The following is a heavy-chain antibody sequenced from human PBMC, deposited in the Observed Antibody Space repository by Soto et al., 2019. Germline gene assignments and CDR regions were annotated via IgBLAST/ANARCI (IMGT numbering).Heavy chain of an antibody. CDR3: ARLGSNVDTAMEGSDY. CDR1: GGSMSSSNW. J-gene: IGHJ4*02. Sequence: PSETLSLTCTVSGGSMSSSNWWNWVRQSPGKGLEWIGEAHHSGRTNYNPSLKSRVTISVDTSKNQFSLKLSSVTAADTAVYYCARLGSNVDTAMEGSDYWGQGTLVTVSS. D-gene: IGHD5-18*01. V-gene: IGHV4-4*02. CDR2: AHHSGRT.